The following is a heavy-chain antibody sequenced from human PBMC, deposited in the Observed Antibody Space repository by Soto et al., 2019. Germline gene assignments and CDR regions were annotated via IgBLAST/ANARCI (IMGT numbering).Heavy chain of an antibody. Sequence: QVQLVESGGGVVQPGRSLRLSCAASGFTFSSYGMHWVRQAPGKGLEWVAVISYDGSNKYYADSVKGRFTISRGNSKNTLYLQMNSLRAEDTAVYYCAKDTSGPYYDSSGSTLDYWGQGTLVTVSS. D-gene: IGHD3-22*01. J-gene: IGHJ4*02. V-gene: IGHV3-30*18. CDR3: AKDTSGPYYDSSGSTLDY. CDR1: GFTFSSYG. CDR2: ISYDGSNK.